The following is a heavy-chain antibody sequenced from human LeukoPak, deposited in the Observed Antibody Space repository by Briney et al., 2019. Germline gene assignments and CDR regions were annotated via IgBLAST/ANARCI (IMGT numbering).Heavy chain of an antibody. CDR3: ARSYYYDSSHTVDY. J-gene: IGHJ4*02. CDR1: GFTFSSYG. V-gene: IGHV3-33*01. D-gene: IGHD3-22*01. Sequence: GGSLRLSCAASGFTFSSYGMHWVRQAPGKGLEWVAVIWYDGSNKYYADTVKGRFTISRDNSKNTLYLQMNSLRAEDTAVYYCARSYYYDSSHTVDYWGQGTLVTVSS. CDR2: IWYDGSNK.